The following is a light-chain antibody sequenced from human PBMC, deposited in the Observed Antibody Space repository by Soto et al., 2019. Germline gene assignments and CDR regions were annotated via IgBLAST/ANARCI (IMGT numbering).Light chain of an antibody. CDR1: QSVSSY. CDR3: QQRSNSPT. Sequence: EIVLTQSPATLSLSPGERATLSCRASQSVSSYLAWYQQKPGQAPRLLIYDASNRATGIPARFSGSGSGTVFTLTISRLAPEDFAVYYCQQRSNSPTFGQGTRLEIK. J-gene: IGKJ5*01. V-gene: IGKV3-11*01. CDR2: DAS.